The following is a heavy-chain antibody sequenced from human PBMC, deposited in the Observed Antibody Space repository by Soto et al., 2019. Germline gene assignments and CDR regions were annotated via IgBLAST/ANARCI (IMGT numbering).Heavy chain of an antibody. CDR2: IYPRDSDT. CDR3: ATVHKDTGSYSVGFEY. V-gene: IGHV5-51*01. CDR1: VYSFTTYW. J-gene: IGHJ4*02. D-gene: IGHD1-26*01. Sequence: GESLKISCKASVYSFTTYWIGWVRQMPGKGLEWMGIIYPRDSDTRYSPSFEGQVTISVDTSISTTYLQWSSLRASDTAMYYCATVHKDTGSYSVGFEYWGQGTLVTVSS.